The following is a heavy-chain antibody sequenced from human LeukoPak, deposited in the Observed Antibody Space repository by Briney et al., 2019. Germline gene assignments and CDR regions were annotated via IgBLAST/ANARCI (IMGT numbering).Heavy chain of an antibody. CDR3: ARSDYHNSGSHTVFDAFDI. D-gene: IGHD3-10*01. CDR1: GVSISRYY. CDR2: IDDSGNT. V-gene: IGHV4-59*01. J-gene: IGHJ3*02. Sequence: KSSATLSPTCTVSGVSISRYYWSWIRRPPGKGLEWIGYIDDSGNTNYNPSLKSQVTISVDKSKNQFSLKLSFVTAADTAMYYCARSDYHNSGSHTVFDAFDIWGQGTRVTVSP.